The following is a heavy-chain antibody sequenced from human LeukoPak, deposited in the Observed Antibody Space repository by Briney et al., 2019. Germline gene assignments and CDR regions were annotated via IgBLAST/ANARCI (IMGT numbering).Heavy chain of an antibody. J-gene: IGHJ6*03. Sequence: GGSLRLSCAASGFTFSSYSMNWVRQAPGKGLEWVSSISSSSSYIYYADSVKGRFTISRDNAKNSLYLQINSLRAEDTAVYYCARSSTVVTNYYYYYMDVWGKGTTVTISS. D-gene: IGHD4-23*01. CDR2: ISSSSSYI. CDR3: ARSSTVVTNYYYYYMDV. V-gene: IGHV3-21*01. CDR1: GFTFSSYS.